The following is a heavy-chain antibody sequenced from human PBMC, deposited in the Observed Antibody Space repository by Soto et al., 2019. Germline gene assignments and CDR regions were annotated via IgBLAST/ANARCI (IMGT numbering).Heavy chain of an antibody. J-gene: IGHJ4*02. D-gene: IGHD6-19*01. Sequence: EVQLLESGGGLVQPGGSLRLSCAASGFTFSSYAMSWVRQAPGQGLEWVSAISGSGGTTWYAGSVRGRFTISRDDYKNTLYLQMNSLRVDDAAVYYCAKGPTANSVWFPLYFDYWGQGTLVTVSS. CDR1: GFTFSSYA. CDR2: ISGSGGTT. CDR3: AKGPTANSVWFPLYFDY. V-gene: IGHV3-23*01.